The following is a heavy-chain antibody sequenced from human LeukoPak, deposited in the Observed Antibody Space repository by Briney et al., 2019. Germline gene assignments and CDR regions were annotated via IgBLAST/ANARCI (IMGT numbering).Heavy chain of an antibody. Sequence: GGSLRLSCAASGFTFSAYEMNWVRQAPGKGLEWVSYITADGTNKYDADSVKGRFTISRDNAKNSLYLQMNSLRVDDTAIYYCAREVQWELPDYWGQGTLVTVSS. CDR2: ITADGTNK. CDR1: GFTFSAYE. J-gene: IGHJ4*02. CDR3: AREVQWELPDY. V-gene: IGHV3-48*03. D-gene: IGHD1-26*01.